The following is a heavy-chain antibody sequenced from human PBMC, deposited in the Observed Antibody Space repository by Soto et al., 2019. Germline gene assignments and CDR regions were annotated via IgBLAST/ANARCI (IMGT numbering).Heavy chain of an antibody. CDR3: AKAGLRIFGVVQSRRGAFDI. CDR2: ISGSGGST. V-gene: IGHV3-23*01. D-gene: IGHD3-3*01. J-gene: IGHJ3*02. CDR1: GFTFSSYA. Sequence: EVQLLESGGGLVQPGGSLRLSCAASGFTFSSYAMSWVRQAPGKGREWVSAISGSGGSTYYADSVKGRFTISRDNSKNTLYLQMNSLIAEDTAVYYCAKAGLRIFGVVQSRRGAFDIWGQGTIVTVSS.